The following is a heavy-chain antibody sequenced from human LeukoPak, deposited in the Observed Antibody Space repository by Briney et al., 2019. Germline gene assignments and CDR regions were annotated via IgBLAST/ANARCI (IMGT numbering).Heavy chain of an antibody. CDR2: SGSNNYT. Sequence: SGSNNYTYYADSVKGRFTISRDNSKNTLYLQMNTLRAEDTAVYYCAKSSSLSGGYFYYMDVWGKGTTVTVSS. V-gene: IGHV3-23*01. D-gene: IGHD2-2*01. CDR3: AKSSSLSGGYFYYMDV. J-gene: IGHJ6*03.